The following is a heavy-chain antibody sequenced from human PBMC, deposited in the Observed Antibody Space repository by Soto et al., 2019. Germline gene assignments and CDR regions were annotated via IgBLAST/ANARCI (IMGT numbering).Heavy chain of an antibody. CDR2: MNPNSGNT. CDR3: ARGAYNGNQCDP. CDR1: GYTFTSYD. Sequence: GASVQVSCKASGYTFTSYDINWVRQATGQGLEWMGWMNPNSGNTGYAQKFQGRVTMTRNTSISTAYMQLSSLRSEDTGVYYGARGAYNGNQCDPWGQGTLGTASS. V-gene: IGHV1-8*01. D-gene: IGHD1-20*01. J-gene: IGHJ5*02.